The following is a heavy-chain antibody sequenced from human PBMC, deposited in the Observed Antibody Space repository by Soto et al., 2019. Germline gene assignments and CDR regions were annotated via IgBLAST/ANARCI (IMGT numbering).Heavy chain of an antibody. J-gene: IGHJ4*02. CDR3: ARVCGGDCYSSRGIDY. D-gene: IGHD2-21*02. CDR2: ISYTGST. V-gene: IGHV4-30-4*01. CDR1: GGSISSGDHY. Sequence: QVQLQESGPGLVKPSQTLSLTCTVSGGSISSGDHYWSWIRQPPGKGLEWIAYISYTGSTYYNPSLKSRVTISVDTSKHQFALKLSSVTAADTAVYYCARVCGGDCYSSRGIDYWGQGTLVTVSS.